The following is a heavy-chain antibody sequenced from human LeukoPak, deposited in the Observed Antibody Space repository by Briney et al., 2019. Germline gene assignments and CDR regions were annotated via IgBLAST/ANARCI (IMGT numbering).Heavy chain of an antibody. CDR3: ARGFELDY. CDR1: GFTFSSFW. CDR2: IKQEGSEK. V-gene: IGHV3-7*01. J-gene: IGHJ4*02. Sequence: TGGSLRLSCAASGFTFSSFWMSWVRQAPGKGLEWVANIKQEGSEKYYVGSVKGRFTISRDDAGNSLYLQMNSLRAEDTAVYFCARGFELDYWGQGTLVTVSS.